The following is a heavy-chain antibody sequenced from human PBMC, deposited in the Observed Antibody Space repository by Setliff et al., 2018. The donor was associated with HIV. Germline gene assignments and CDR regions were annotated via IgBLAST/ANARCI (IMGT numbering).Heavy chain of an antibody. CDR1: GGSFSSGQYY. CDR2: THSSGSS. CDR3: ARHRDPPGTSWIFYYYYMDL. D-gene: IGHD2-2*01. Sequence: SETLSLTCTVSGGSFSSGQYYWTWIRQPAGKGLEWIGHTHSSGSSRYNPSLESRVTISVDTSKNQVSLRLSSVTAADTGVYYCARHRDPPGTSWIFYYYYMDLWGGGTTVTVSS. J-gene: IGHJ6*03. V-gene: IGHV4-61*09.